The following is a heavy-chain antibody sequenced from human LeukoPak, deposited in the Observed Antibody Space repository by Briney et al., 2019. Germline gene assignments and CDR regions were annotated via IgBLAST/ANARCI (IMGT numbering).Heavy chain of an antibody. Sequence: GASVKVSCRASGGTFSSYAISWVRQAPGQGLEWMGGIIPIFGTANYAQKFQGRVTITADESTSTAYMELSSLRSEDTAVYYCARGGYWGSGWNYYYYYMDVWGKGTTVTVSS. D-gene: IGHD6-19*01. CDR3: ARGGYWGSGWNYYYYYMDV. CDR1: GGTFSSYA. J-gene: IGHJ6*03. CDR2: IIPIFGTA. V-gene: IGHV1-69*13.